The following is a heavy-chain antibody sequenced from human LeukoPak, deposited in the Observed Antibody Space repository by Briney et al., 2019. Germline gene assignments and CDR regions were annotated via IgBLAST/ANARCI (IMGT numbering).Heavy chain of an antibody. CDR2: IYYTGST. CDR1: GGSISSSSYY. D-gene: IGHD3-9*01. J-gene: IGHJ6*03. V-gene: IGHV4-39*01. CDR3: ARFLAGTRHFHFYYYMDV. Sequence: SETLSLTCTVSGGSISSSSYYWGWIRQPPGKGLEWIGSIYYTGSTYYNPSFKSRIAISVDTSKNQFSLKVISVTAADTAVYCCARFLAGTRHFHFYYYMDVWGKGTTVTVSS.